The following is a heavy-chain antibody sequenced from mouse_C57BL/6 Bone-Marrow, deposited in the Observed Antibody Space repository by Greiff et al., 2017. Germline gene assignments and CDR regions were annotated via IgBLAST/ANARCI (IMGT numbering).Heavy chain of an antibody. V-gene: IGHV1-64*01. D-gene: IGHD1-1*01. CDR2: IHPNSGST. CDR3: ASGGTTVVADPYFDY. CDR1: GYTFTSYW. J-gene: IGHJ2*01. Sequence: QVQLQQPGAELVKPGASVKLSCKASGYTFTSYWMHWVKQRPGQGLEWIGMIHPNSGSTNYNEKFKSKATLTVDKSSSTAYMQLSSLTSEDSAVYSCASGGTTVVADPYFDYWGQGTTLTVSS.